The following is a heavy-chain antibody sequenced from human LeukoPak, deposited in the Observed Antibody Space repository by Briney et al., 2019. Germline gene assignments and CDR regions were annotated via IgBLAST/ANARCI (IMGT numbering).Heavy chain of an antibody. V-gene: IGHV4-59*08. D-gene: IGHD6-13*01. Sequence: SETLSLTCTVSGGSISSYYWSWIRQPPGKGLEWIGYLYYTGSTNYNPSLKSRATISVDTSKNQFSLKLNSVTAADTAVYYCARLSSGSSSWYDIDYWGQGTLVTVSS. CDR3: ARLSSGSSSWYDIDY. CDR2: LYYTGST. J-gene: IGHJ4*02. CDR1: GGSISSYY.